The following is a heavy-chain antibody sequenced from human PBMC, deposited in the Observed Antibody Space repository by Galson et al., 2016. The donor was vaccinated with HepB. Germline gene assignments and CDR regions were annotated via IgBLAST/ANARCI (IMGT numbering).Heavy chain of an antibody. D-gene: IGHD4-23*01. CDR2: VSYDGTSK. V-gene: IGHV3-30*18. CDR1: GFTFRNHG. J-gene: IGHJ4*02. Sequence: SLRLSCAASGFTFRNHGMHWVRQAPGKGLEWVAFVSYDGTSKYYAASVKGRFTIARDNSKNTLYLRLSSVRTEDTAVYYCAKDRDPRGVVSRPCDYWGQGTLVTVSS. CDR3: AKDRDPRGVVSRPCDY.